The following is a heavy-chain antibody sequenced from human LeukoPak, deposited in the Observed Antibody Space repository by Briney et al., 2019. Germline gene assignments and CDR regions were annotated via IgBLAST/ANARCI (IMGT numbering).Heavy chain of an antibody. CDR3: ARERGYCSSTSCYVGDLYYYYGMDV. Sequence: ASVKVPCKASGYTFTSYGISWVRQAPGQGLEWMGWISAYNGNTNYAQKLQGRVTMTTDTSTSTAYMELRSLRSDDTAVYYCARERGYCSSTSCYVGDLYYYYGMDVWGKGTTVTVSS. CDR1: GYTFTSYG. V-gene: IGHV1-18*01. D-gene: IGHD2-2*01. J-gene: IGHJ6*04. CDR2: ISAYNGNT.